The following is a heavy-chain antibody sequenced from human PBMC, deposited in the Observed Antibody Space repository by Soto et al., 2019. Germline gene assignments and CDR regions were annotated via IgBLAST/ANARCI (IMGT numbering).Heavy chain of an antibody. CDR3: ARLPGDSPDGTGYYYHAMDV. J-gene: IGHJ6*02. Sequence: GESLKISCKGSGYSFISYWIGWVRQMPGKGLEWMGIIYPGDSDARYSPSFQGQVTISADKSISTAYLQWSNLRASDTAMYYCARLPGDSPDGTGYYYHAMDVWGRGTTVTVS. CDR1: GYSFISYW. CDR2: IYPGDSDA. V-gene: IGHV5-51*01. D-gene: IGHD1-1*01.